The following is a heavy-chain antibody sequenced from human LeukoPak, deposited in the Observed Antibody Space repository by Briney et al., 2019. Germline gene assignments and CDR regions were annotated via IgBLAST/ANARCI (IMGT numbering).Heavy chain of an antibody. CDR2: IYYSGST. CDR1: GGSISSYY. Sequence: SETLSLTCTVSGGSISSYYWSWIRQPPGKGLEWIGYIYYSGSTNYNPSLKSRVTISVDTSKNQFSLKLSSVTAADTAVHYCARSKGRDAFDIWGQGTMVTVSS. J-gene: IGHJ3*02. V-gene: IGHV4-59*08. CDR3: ARSKGRDAFDI.